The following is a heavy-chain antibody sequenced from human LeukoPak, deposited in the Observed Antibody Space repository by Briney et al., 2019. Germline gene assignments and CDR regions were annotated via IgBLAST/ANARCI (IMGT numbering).Heavy chain of an antibody. V-gene: IGHV3-74*01. Sequence: GGSLRLSCAASGFTFSSYWMHWVRQAPGKGLVWVSRINSDGSSTSYADSVKGRFTISRDNAKNTLYLQMNSLRAEDTAVYYCASLGSGSYYLANAFDIWGRGTMVTVSS. CDR3: ASLGSGSYYLANAFDI. D-gene: IGHD3-10*01. J-gene: IGHJ3*02. CDR1: GFTFSSYW. CDR2: INSDGSST.